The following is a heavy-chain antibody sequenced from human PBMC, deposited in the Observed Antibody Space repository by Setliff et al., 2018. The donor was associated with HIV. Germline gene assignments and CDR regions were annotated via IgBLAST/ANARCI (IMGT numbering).Heavy chain of an antibody. CDR2: IWFDGSKE. D-gene: IGHD6-13*01. V-gene: IGHV3-33*08. J-gene: IGHJ4*02. CDR1: GLPFSNYG. Sequence: SGGSLRLSCAASGLPFSNYGMHWVRQAPGKGLEWVAIIWFDGSKEYYADSVKGRFTISKDNSASTVYMEVNSLRSEDMAVYYCAREGAAAGLDLDYWGQGTLVTVSS. CDR3: AREGAAAGLDLDY.